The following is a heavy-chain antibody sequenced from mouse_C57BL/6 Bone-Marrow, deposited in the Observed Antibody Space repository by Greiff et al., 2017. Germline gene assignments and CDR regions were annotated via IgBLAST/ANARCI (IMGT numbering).Heavy chain of an antibody. D-gene: IGHD2-2*01. Sequence: DVQLVESGGGLVKPGGSLKLSCAASGFTFSDYGMHWVRQAPEKGLEWVAYISSGSSTIYYADTVKGRFTISRDNAKNTLFLQMTSLRSEDTAMYYCAREGYDDLYAMDYWGQGTSVTVSS. CDR1: GFTFSDYG. V-gene: IGHV5-17*01. J-gene: IGHJ4*01. CDR2: ISSGSSTI. CDR3: AREGYDDLYAMDY.